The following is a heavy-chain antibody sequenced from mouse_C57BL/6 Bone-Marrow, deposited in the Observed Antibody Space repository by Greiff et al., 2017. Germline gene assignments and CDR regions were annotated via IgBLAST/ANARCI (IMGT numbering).Heavy chain of an antibody. V-gene: IGHV1-18*01. CDR3: ARGGHYYGSSYDWYFDV. J-gene: IGHJ1*03. CDR2: INPNNGGT. D-gene: IGHD1-1*01. CDR1: GYTFTDYN. Sequence: VQLQQSGPELVKPGASVKIPCKASGYTFTDYNMDWVKQSHGKSLEWIGDINPNNGGTIYNQKFKGKATLTVDKSSSTAYMELRSLTSEDTAVYYCARGGHYYGSSYDWYFDVWGTGTTVTVSS.